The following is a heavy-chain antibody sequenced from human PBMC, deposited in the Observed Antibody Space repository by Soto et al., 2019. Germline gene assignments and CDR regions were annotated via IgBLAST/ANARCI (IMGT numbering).Heavy chain of an antibody. Sequence: SETLSLTCTVSGGSISSYYWSWIRQPPGKGLEWIGYIYYSGSTNYNPSLKSRVTISVDTSKNQFSLKLSSVTAADTAVYYCARASGLRYFDWFPGPFDYWGQGTLVTVSS. CDR1: GGSISSYY. CDR2: IYYSGST. J-gene: IGHJ4*02. V-gene: IGHV4-59*01. CDR3: ARASGLRYFDWFPGPFDY. D-gene: IGHD3-9*01.